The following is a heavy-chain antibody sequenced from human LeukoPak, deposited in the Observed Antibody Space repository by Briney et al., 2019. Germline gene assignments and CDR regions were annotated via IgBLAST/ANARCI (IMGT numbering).Heavy chain of an antibody. CDR1: GFTFSSYG. V-gene: IGHV3-33*01. J-gene: IGHJ6*03. CDR2: IWYDGSNK. CDR3: AREPKKNYYYYYYMDV. Sequence: PGGSLRLSCAASGFTFSSYGMHWVRQAPGKGLEWVAVIWYDGSNKYYADSVKGRFTISRDNSKNTLYPQMNSLRAEDTAVYYCAREPKKNYYYYYYMDVWGKGTTVTVSS.